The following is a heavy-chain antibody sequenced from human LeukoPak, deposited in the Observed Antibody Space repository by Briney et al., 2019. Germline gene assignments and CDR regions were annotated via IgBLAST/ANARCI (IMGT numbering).Heavy chain of an antibody. V-gene: IGHV4-38-2*02. J-gene: IGHJ6*03. D-gene: IGHD6-6*01. CDR3: ARDFSSSSSVYYYYYMDV. Sequence: MTSETLSLTCTVSGYSISSGYYWGWIRQPPGKGLEWLGTVYYRGTTYYNPSLKSRVTISVDTSKNQFSLRLNSVTAADTAVYYCARDFSSSSSVYYYYYMDVWGKGTTVTVSS. CDR1: GYSISSGYY. CDR2: VYYRGTT.